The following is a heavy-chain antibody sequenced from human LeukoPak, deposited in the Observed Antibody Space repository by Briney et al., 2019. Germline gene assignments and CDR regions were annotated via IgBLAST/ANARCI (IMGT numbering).Heavy chain of an antibody. CDR3: ARERIDCSGGSCYLLLDY. V-gene: IGHV4-59*01. J-gene: IGHJ4*02. Sequence: SETLSLTCTVSGGSIRSYYWSWIRQPPGKGLEWIGYIYYSGSTNYNPSLKGRVTISIDTSKNQFSLKLSSVTAADTAVYYCARERIDCSGGSCYLLLDYWGQGTLVTVSS. CDR1: GGSIRSYY. CDR2: IYYSGST. D-gene: IGHD2-15*01.